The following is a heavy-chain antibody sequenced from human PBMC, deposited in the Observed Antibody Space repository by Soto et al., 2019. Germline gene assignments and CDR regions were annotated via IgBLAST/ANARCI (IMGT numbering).Heavy chain of an antibody. CDR2: INYGGST. CDR3: ARLPHYGDPNAGF. D-gene: IGHD4-17*01. J-gene: IGHJ4*02. V-gene: IGHV4-39*01. CDR1: GGSISSSGYY. Sequence: QLQLQESGPGLVKPSETLSLTCTVSGGSISSSGYYWGWIRQPPGKGLEWIGRINYGGSTYYNPSLKSRVPXSXDXXKTQFSLKLSSVTAADTAVYYCARLPHYGDPNAGFWGQGTLVTVSS.